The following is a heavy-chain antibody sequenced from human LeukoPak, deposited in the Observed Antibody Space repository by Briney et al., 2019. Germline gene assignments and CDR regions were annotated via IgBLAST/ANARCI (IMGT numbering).Heavy chain of an antibody. D-gene: IGHD5-24*01. CDR2: INPNSGGT. CDR3: ARDRRWLQFRANYMDV. Sequence: GASVKVSCKASGYTFTGYYMHWVRQAPGQGLEWMGWINPNSGGTNYAQKFQGRVTMTRDTSISTAYMELSRLRSDDTAVYYCARDRRWLQFRANYMDVWGKGTTVTVSS. V-gene: IGHV1-2*02. CDR1: GYTFTGYY. J-gene: IGHJ6*03.